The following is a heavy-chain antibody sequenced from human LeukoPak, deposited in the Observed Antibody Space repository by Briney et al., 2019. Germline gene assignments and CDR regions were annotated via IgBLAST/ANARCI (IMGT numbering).Heavy chain of an antibody. CDR1: RYTITSYG. CDR2: ISGYKGNT. J-gene: IGHJ4*02. D-gene: IGHD3-22*01. CDR3: LGGYYDSSGDYPRYFGS. Sequence: GASVKDSFMASRYTITSYGINWVRQAPGQGRGWMGWISGYKGNTNNVQKLWGGVTMTPDTSPSTAYMELRRLRSDDTAVYFCLGGYYDSSGDYPRYFGSWGQGTLVTVSS. V-gene: IGHV1-18*01.